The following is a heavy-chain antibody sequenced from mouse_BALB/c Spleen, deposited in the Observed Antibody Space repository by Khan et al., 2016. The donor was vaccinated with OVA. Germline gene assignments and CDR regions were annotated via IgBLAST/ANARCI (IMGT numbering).Heavy chain of an antibody. D-gene: IGHD2-4*01. CDR2: ISSGSATI. J-gene: IGHJ1*01. Sequence: EVALVESGGGLVQPGGSRKLSCAASGFTFSSFGMHWVRQAPEKGLEWVAYISSGSATIYYADIVKGRFTISRDNPRNTLIMQMNSLRYEDTAMYCWARSLITTWYLDVWGAGTTVTVSS. CDR1: GFTFSSFG. V-gene: IGHV5-17*02. CDR3: ARSLITTWYLDV.